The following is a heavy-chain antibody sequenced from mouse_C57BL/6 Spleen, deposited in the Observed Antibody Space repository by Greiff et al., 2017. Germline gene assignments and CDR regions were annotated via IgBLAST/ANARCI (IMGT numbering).Heavy chain of an antibody. Sequence: VQLQESGAELVKPGASVKLSCKASGYTFTEYTIHWVKQRSGQGLEWIGWFYPGSGSIKDNEKFKDKATLTADKSSSTVYMELSRLTSEASGVYFFARHEESSSGFLYWGQGTTLTVSS. CDR2: FYPGSGSI. CDR3: ARHEESSSGFLY. J-gene: IGHJ2*01. CDR1: GYTFTEYT. V-gene: IGHV1-62-2*01. D-gene: IGHD3-1*01.